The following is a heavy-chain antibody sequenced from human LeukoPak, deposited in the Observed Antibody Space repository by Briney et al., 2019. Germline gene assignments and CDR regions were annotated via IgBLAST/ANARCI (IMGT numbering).Heavy chain of an antibody. CDR3: ARERELSEAYYMDV. J-gene: IGHJ6*03. Sequence: GGSLRLSCAASGFTFGTYWIHWVRQAPGKGLVWVSRISVDGRNTMYADSVKGRFTISRDNANNILFLQMNSLRGDDTAVYYCARERELSEAYYMDVWGKGTTVTVSS. D-gene: IGHD1-26*01. V-gene: IGHV3-74*03. CDR2: ISVDGRNT. CDR1: GFTFGTYW.